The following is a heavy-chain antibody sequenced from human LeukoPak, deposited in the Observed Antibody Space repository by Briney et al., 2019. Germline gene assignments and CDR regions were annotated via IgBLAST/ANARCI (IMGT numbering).Heavy chain of an antibody. J-gene: IGHJ5*02. CDR2: ISGSDGST. CDR3: AKAGYDFWSAYQIDL. Sequence: GGSLRLSCAASGFTFNNYAMSWVRQAPGKGLEWVSAISGSDGSTYYSDSVTGRFTISRDNSKNTLYLQMTSLRTDDTAVYYCAKAGYDFWSAYQIDLWGQGTLVTVSS. D-gene: IGHD3-3*01. CDR1: GFTFNNYA. V-gene: IGHV3-23*01.